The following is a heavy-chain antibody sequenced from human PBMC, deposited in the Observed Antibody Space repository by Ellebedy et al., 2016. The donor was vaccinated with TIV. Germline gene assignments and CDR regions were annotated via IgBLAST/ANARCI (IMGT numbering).Heavy chain of an antibody. CDR2: IKEDGSKK. D-gene: IGHD2-2*01. CDR3: ARDQRVKGYCSSSSCSSDASDI. J-gene: IGHJ3*02. V-gene: IGHV3-7*01. Sequence: GGSLRLSXAASGFIFSNYWMSWVRQAPGKGLEWVANIKEDGSKKYYMESVKGRFTISRDNAKNSLYLQMNSLGAEDTAAYYCARDQRVKGYCSSSSCSSDASDIWGQGTMVTVSS. CDR1: GFIFSNYW.